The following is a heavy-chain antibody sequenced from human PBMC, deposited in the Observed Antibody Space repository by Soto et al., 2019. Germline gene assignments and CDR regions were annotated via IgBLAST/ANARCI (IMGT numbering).Heavy chain of an antibody. V-gene: IGHV3-53*01. D-gene: IGHD3-10*01. Sequence: HPGGSLRLSCAASGFTVSSNYMSWVRQAPGKGLEWVSVIYSGGSTYYADSVKGRFTISRDNSKNTLYLQMNSLRAEDTAVYYCARSRVTMVRGVILPGVRGMDVWGQGTTVTVSS. J-gene: IGHJ6*02. CDR2: IYSGGST. CDR1: GFTVSSNY. CDR3: ARSRVTMVRGVILPGVRGMDV.